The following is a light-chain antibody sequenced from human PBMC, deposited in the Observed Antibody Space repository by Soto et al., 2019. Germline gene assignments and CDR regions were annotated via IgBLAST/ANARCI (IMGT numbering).Light chain of an antibody. CDR3: QHYNSYSEA. J-gene: IGKJ1*01. V-gene: IGKV1-5*03. Sequence: DSQSTQSPSTLSGSVGDRVTITCRASQTISSWLAWYQQKPGKAPKLLIYKASTLKSGVPSRFSGSGSGTEFSLTLSSLQPDDFATYYCQHYNSYSEAFGQGTKVELK. CDR2: KAS. CDR1: QTISSW.